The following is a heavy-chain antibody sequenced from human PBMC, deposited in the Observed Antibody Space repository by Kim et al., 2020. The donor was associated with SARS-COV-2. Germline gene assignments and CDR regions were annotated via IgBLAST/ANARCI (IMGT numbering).Heavy chain of an antibody. D-gene: IGHD6-13*01. Sequence: GGSLRLSCAASGFTFSSYAMSWVRQAPGKGLEWVSAISGSGGSTYYADSVKGRFTISRDNSKNTLYLQMNSLRAEDTAVYYCAKDVKYSSSWQIYYYYYGMDVWGQGTTVTVSS. J-gene: IGHJ6*02. CDR3: AKDVKYSSSWQIYYYYYGMDV. CDR1: GFTFSSYA. CDR2: ISGSGGST. V-gene: IGHV3-23*01.